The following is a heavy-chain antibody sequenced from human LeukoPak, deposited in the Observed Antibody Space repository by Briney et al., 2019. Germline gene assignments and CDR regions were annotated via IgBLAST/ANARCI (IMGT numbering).Heavy chain of an antibody. CDR1: GGSISSYY. D-gene: IGHD3-22*01. J-gene: IGHJ6*02. V-gene: IGHV4-59*01. CDR2: TYYSGST. Sequence: SETLSLTCTVSGGSISSYYWSWIRQPPGKGLEWIGYTYYSGSTNYNPSLKSRVTISVDTSKNQFSLKLSSVTAADTAVYYCARGKDYYDSSGHHYYYGMDVWGQGTTVTVSS. CDR3: ARGKDYYDSSGHHYYYGMDV.